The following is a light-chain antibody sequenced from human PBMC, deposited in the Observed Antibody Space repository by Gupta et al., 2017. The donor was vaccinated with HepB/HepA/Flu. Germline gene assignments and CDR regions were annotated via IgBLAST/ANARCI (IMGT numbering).Light chain of an antibody. Sequence: QSVLTQPSSASGTPGQRVTISCSGSSSNIGSNTVNWYQQLPGTAPKLLIYSNNQRPSGVPDRFSGSKSGTSASLAISGLQSEDEADYYCAAWDDSLNAYVVFGGGTKLTVL. V-gene: IGLV1-44*01. J-gene: IGLJ2*01. CDR1: SSNIGSNT. CDR2: SNN. CDR3: AAWDDSLNAYVV.